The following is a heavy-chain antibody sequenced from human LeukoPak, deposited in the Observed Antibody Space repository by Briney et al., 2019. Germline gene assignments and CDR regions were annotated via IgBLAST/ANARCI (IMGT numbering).Heavy chain of an antibody. CDR1: GGTFSSYA. J-gene: IGHJ4*02. CDR2: ISAYNGNT. CDR3: ARERVVTVTTALGY. D-gene: IGHD4-17*01. V-gene: IGHV1-18*01. Sequence: ASVKVSCKASGGTFSSYAISWVRQAPGQGLEWMGWISAYNGNTNYAQKLQGRVTMTTDTSTSTAYMELSRLRSDDTAVYYCARERVVTVTTALGYWGQGTLVTVSS.